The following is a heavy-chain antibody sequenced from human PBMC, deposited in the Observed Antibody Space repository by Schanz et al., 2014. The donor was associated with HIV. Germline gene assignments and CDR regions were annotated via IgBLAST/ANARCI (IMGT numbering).Heavy chain of an antibody. V-gene: IGHV3-30*19. Sequence: QVQLVESGGGVVQPGRSLRLSCAASGFTFRSYGMHWVRQAPGKGLEWVAVTWYDGSNKYYADSVKGRFTISRHNSKNTLYLQMNSLRAEDTAVYYCARSSGWYWGDFDYWGQGTLVTVSS. CDR2: TWYDGSNK. J-gene: IGHJ4*02. CDR1: GFTFRSYG. D-gene: IGHD6-19*01. CDR3: ARSSGWYWGDFDY.